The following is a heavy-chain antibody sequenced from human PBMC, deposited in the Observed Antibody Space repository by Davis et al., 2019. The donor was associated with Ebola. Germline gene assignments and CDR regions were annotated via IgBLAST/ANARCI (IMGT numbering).Heavy chain of an antibody. CDR2: MNPNSGNT. D-gene: IGHD2-2*01. V-gene: IGHV1-8*03. J-gene: IGHJ3*02. Sequence: ASVKVSCKASGYTFTSDDINWVRQATGQGLEWMGWMNPNSGNTGYAQKFQGRVTITRNTSISTAYMELSSLRSEDTAVYYCARERGKDIVLIPGADDAFDIWGQGTMVTVSS. CDR3: ARERGKDIVLIPGADDAFDI. CDR1: GYTFTSDD.